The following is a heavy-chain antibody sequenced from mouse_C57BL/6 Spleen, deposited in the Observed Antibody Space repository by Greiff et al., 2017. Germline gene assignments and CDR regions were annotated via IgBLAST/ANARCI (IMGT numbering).Heavy chain of an antibody. V-gene: IGHV14-4*01. D-gene: IGHD2-1*01. CDR1: GFNIKDDY. J-gene: IGHJ3*01. CDR3: TSNAFAY. CDR2: IDPENGDT. Sequence: VQLKQSGAELVRPGASVKLSCTASGFNIKDDYMHWVKQRPGQGLEWIGWIDPENGDTEYASKFQGKATITADTSSNTAYLQLSSLTSEDTAVYYCTSNAFAYWGQGTLVTVSA.